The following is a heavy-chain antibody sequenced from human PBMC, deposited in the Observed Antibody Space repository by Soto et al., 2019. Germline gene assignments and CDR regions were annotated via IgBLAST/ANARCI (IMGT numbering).Heavy chain of an antibody. CDR2: VRGNGDPP. CDR3: VKSRGGNNFDFFD. J-gene: IGHJ4*02. V-gene: IGHV3-64D*06. D-gene: IGHD5-12*01. CDR1: VFTFISYA. Sequence: GRSVRLSCSSSVFTFISYAMHWVRPAPGKGLEYVSGVRGNGDPPFYADSVKGRFTISRDNSKNTLYLQMSGLSADDTAVYYCVKSRGGNNFDFFDWGQGALVTVSS.